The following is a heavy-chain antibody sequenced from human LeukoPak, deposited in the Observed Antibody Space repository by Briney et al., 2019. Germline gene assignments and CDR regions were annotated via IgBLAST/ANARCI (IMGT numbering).Heavy chain of an antibody. Sequence: ASVKVSCKASGYTFTGYYMHWVRQAPGQGLEWMGWINPNSGGPNYAQKFQGRVTMTRDTSKNQFSLKLSSVTAADTAVYYCARDHREYFDYWGQGTLVTVSS. CDR2: INPNSGGP. D-gene: IGHD1-26*01. CDR1: GYTFTGYY. J-gene: IGHJ4*02. V-gene: IGHV1-2*02. CDR3: ARDHREYFDY.